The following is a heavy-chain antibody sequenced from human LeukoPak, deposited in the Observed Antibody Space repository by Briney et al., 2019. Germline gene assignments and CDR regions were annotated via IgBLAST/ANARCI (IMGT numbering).Heavy chain of an antibody. D-gene: IGHD4-11*01. V-gene: IGHV1-18*01. CDR1: GYTFTSYG. CDR3: ARDSGDYSNEYHAFDI. CDR2: ISAYNGNT. Sequence: ASVKVSCKASGYTFTSYGISWVRPAPGQGLEWVGWISAYNGNTNYAQKLQDGVTLSTDTSTSTPYMELRSLRSDDTAVYYCARDSGDYSNEYHAFDIWGEGTMDTVSS. J-gene: IGHJ3*02.